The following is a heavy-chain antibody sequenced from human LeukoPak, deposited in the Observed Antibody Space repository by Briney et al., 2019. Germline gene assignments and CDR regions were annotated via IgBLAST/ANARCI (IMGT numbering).Heavy chain of an antibody. CDR1: GFTFSDYY. D-gene: IGHD1-26*01. CDR2: ISSSGSTI. Sequence: PGGSLRLSCAASGFTFSDYYMSWIRQAPGKGLEWVSYISSSGSTIYYADSVKGRFTISRDNAKNSLYLQMNSLRAEDTAVYYCASNSGSYYVVPYYFDYWGQGTLVTVSS. J-gene: IGHJ4*02. CDR3: ASNSGSYYVVPYYFDY. V-gene: IGHV3-11*01.